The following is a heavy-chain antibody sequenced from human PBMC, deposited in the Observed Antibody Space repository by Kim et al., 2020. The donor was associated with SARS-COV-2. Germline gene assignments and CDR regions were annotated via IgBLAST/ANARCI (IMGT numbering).Heavy chain of an antibody. D-gene: IGHD3-10*01. CDR2: IYPGDSDT. J-gene: IGHJ4*02. Sequence: GESLKISCKGSGYSFTSYWIGWVRQMPGKGLEWMGIIYPGDSDTRYSPSFQGQVTISADKSISTAYLQWSSLKASDTAMYYCARLGPPLRRPVRGVIYADYWGQGTLVTVSS. CDR3: ARLGPPLRRPVRGVIYADY. V-gene: IGHV5-51*01. CDR1: GYSFTSYW.